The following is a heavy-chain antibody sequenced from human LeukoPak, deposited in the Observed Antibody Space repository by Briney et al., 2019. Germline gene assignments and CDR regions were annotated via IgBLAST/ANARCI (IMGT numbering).Heavy chain of an antibody. Sequence: SETLSLTCTVSGGSISSYYWSWIRQPPGKGLEWIGEINHSGSTNYNPSLKSRVTISVDTSKNQFSLKLSSVTAADTAVYYCARGRRYYDSSDLRLWFDPWGQGTLVTVSS. CDR3: ARGRRYYDSSDLRLWFDP. CDR2: INHSGST. CDR1: GGSISSYY. J-gene: IGHJ5*02. V-gene: IGHV4-34*01. D-gene: IGHD3-22*01.